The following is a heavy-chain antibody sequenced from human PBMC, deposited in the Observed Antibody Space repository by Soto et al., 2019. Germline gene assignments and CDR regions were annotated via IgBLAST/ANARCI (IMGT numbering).Heavy chain of an antibody. CDR1: GGSISSSTYY. D-gene: IGHD3-16*02. Sequence: QLQLQESGPGLVKPSETLSLTCTVSGGSISSSTYYWGWIRQPPGKGLEWIGSIYYSGSTHYNPSLKSPVTISVDTAKNQFSLKLSSVTAADTAVYYCARPLFRGVINDPFDLWGQGTLVTVSS. V-gene: IGHV4-39*01. CDR2: IYYSGST. J-gene: IGHJ3*01. CDR3: ARPLFRGVINDPFDL.